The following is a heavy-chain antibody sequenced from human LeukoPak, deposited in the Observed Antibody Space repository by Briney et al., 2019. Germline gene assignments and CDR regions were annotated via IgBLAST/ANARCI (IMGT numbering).Heavy chain of an antibody. Sequence: GGSLRLSCVVSGFTFSSCGMHWVRQAPGKGLEWVAVISYDGNTQYFADSVKGRFTVSRDNSKNTLYLQMNSLRAEDTAVYYRAAYSSGWYGYFQHWGQGTLVTVSS. D-gene: IGHD6-19*01. CDR1: GFTFSSCG. CDR3: AAYSSGWYGYFQH. V-gene: IGHV3-30*03. J-gene: IGHJ1*01. CDR2: ISYDGNTQ.